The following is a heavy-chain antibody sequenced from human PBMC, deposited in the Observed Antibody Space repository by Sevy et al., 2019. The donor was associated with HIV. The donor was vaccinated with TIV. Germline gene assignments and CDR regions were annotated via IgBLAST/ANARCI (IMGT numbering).Heavy chain of an antibody. Sequence: GGSLRLSCAVSGFTFDDYGMSWVRQAPGKGLEWVSGINWSGASTDYADSVKGRFTISRDNAKNSLYLQMNSLRAEDTAFYYCARDRTPVTTYFDYWGQRTLVTVSS. V-gene: IGHV3-20*04. J-gene: IGHJ4*02. CDR1: GFTFDDYG. CDR2: INWSGAST. D-gene: IGHD4-17*01. CDR3: ARDRTPVTTYFDY.